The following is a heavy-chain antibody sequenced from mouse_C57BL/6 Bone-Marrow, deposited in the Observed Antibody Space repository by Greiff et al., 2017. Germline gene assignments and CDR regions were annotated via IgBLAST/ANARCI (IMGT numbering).Heavy chain of an antibody. CDR3: AREGVVTSFAY. V-gene: IGHV3-6*01. J-gene: IGHJ3*01. D-gene: IGHD2-2*01. Sequence: DVKLQESGPGLVKPSQSLSLTCSVTGYSITSGYYWNWIRQFPGNKLEWMGYISYDGSNNYNPSLKNRISITRDTSKNQFFLKLNSVTTEDTATYYCAREGVVTSFAYWGQGTLVTVSA. CDR2: ISYDGSN. CDR1: GYSITSGYY.